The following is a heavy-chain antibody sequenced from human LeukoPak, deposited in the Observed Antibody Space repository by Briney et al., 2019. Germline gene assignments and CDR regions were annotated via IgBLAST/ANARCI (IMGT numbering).Heavy chain of an antibody. CDR2: ISAYNGNT. D-gene: IGHD6-13*01. J-gene: IGHJ4*02. CDR3: ARDPAAAADTF. Sequence: GASVKVSCKASGYTFTSYYMHWVRQAPGQGLEWMGWISAYNGNTNYAQKLQGRVTMTTDTSTSTAYMELSSLRSEDTAVYYCARDPAAAADTFWGQGTLVTVSS. CDR1: GYTFTSYY. V-gene: IGHV1-18*04.